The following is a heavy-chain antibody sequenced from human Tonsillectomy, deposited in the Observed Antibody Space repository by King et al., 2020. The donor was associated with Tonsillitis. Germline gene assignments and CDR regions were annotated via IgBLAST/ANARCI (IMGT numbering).Heavy chain of an antibody. D-gene: IGHD3-10*01. CDR3: AIFLTWIGEGRGDY. Sequence: VQLVESGGGPVKPGGSLRLSCAASGFTFSSYSMNWVRQAPGKGLEWVSSISSSSSYIYYADSVKGRFTISRDNAKNSLYLQMNSLRAEDTAVYYCAIFLTWIGEGRGDYWGQGTLVTVSS. J-gene: IGHJ4*02. CDR1: GFTFSSYS. CDR2: ISSSSSYI. V-gene: IGHV3-21*01.